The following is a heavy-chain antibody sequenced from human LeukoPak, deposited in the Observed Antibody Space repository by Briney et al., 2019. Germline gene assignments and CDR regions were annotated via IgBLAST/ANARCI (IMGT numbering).Heavy chain of an antibody. Sequence: PGRSLRLSCAASGFTFDDYAMHWVRQAPGKGLEWVSGISWNSGSIGYADSVKGRFTISRDNAKNSLYLQMNSLRAKDMALYYCAKDLTGYSSGWFDYWGQGTLVTVSS. CDR3: AKDLTGYSSGWFDY. J-gene: IGHJ4*02. CDR2: ISWNSGSI. D-gene: IGHD6-19*01. CDR1: GFTFDDYA. V-gene: IGHV3-9*03.